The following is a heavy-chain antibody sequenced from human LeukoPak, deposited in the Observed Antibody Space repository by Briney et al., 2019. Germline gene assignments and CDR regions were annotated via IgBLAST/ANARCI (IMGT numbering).Heavy chain of an antibody. J-gene: IGHJ4*02. Sequence: GEYLKISCKGSGYSFTSNWIGWVRQMPGKGLEWMGIIYPSDSDTRYNPSFQGQVTISADKSISTAYLQWSSLKASDTAMYYCATTYYYDSSGYKFDYWGQGTLVTVSS. D-gene: IGHD3-22*01. CDR3: ATTYYYDSSGYKFDY. CDR1: GYSFTSNW. CDR2: IYPSDSDT. V-gene: IGHV5-51*01.